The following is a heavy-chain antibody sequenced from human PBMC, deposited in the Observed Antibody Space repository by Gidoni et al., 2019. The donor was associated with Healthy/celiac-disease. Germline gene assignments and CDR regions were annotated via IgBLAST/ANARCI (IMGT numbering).Heavy chain of an antibody. D-gene: IGHD2-15*01. V-gene: IGHV4-39*01. CDR1: GGSISSSSYY. CDR3: ARLGSGRVWDY. CDR2: IYYGGST. J-gene: IGHJ4*02. Sequence: QLQLQESGPGLVKPSETLSLTCTVSGGSISSSSYYWGWIRQPPGKGLEWIGSIYYGGSTYYNPSLKSRVTISVDTSKNQFSLKLSSVTAADTAVYYCARLGSGRVWDYWGQGTLVTVSS.